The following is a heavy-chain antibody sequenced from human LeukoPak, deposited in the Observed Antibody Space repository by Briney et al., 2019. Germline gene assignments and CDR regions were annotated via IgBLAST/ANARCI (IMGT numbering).Heavy chain of an antibody. CDR2: ISSSSSYI. D-gene: IGHD1-26*01. V-gene: IGHV3-21*01. CDR3: ASQGVVGAFDI. CDR1: GFTFSSYG. J-gene: IGHJ3*02. Sequence: GGSLRLSCAASGFTFSSYGMHWVRQAPGKGLEWVSSISSSSSYIYYADSVKGRFTISRDNAKNSLYLQMNSLRAEDTAVYYCASQGVVGAFDIWGQGTMVTVSS.